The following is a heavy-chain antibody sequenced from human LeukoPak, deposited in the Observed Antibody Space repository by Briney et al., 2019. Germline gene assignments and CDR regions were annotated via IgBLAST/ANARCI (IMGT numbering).Heavy chain of an antibody. J-gene: IGHJ3*02. CDR3: AKDGSDIVVVPAASDAFDI. V-gene: IGHV3-23*01. D-gene: IGHD2-2*01. CDR1: GFTFSSYA. Sequence: GGSLRLSCAASGFTFSSYAMSWVRQAPGKGLEWVSAISGSGGSTYYADSVKGRFTISRDNSKNTLYPQMNSLRAEDTAVYYCAKDGSDIVVVPAASDAFDIWGQGTMVTVSS. CDR2: ISGSGGST.